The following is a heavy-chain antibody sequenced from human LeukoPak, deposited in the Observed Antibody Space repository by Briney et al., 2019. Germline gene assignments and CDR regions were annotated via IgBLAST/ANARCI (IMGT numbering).Heavy chain of an antibody. V-gene: IGHV1-3*01. D-gene: IGHD3-22*01. Sequence: ASVKVSCKASGYTFTSYAMHWVRQAPGQRLEWMGWINAGNGNTKYSQKFQGRVTITRDTSASTAYMELSSLRSEDTAVYYCARSTGDDSSGYYLGYYYGMDVWGQGTTVTVSS. CDR1: GYTFTSYA. J-gene: IGHJ6*02. CDR3: ARSTGDDSSGYYLGYYYGMDV. CDR2: INAGNGNT.